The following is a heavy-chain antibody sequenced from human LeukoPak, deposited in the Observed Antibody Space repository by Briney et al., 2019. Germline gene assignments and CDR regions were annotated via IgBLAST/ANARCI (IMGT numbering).Heavy chain of an antibody. J-gene: IGHJ4*02. V-gene: IGHV3-33*01. CDR3: ASQNLIAVADYYFDY. D-gene: IGHD6-19*01. Sequence: GGSLRLSCAASGLTFSSYGMHWVRQAPGKGLEWVAVIWNDGSNKYYADSVKGRFTVSRDNSKNTLYLQMNSLRAEDTAVYYCASQNLIAVADYYFDYWGQGTLVTVSS. CDR2: IWNDGSNK. CDR1: GLTFSSYG.